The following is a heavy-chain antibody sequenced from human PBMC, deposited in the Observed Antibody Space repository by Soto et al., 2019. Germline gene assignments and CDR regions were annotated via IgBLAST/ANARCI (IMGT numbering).Heavy chain of an antibody. Sequence: ASVKVSCKASGYTFTSYGISWVRQAPGQGLEWMGWISAYNGNTNYAQKLQGRVTMTTDTSTSTAYMELRSLRSDDTAVYYCARVRKYDSSGYYLSPLDYWGKGTRVTDPS. D-gene: IGHD3-22*01. CDR1: GYTFTSYG. J-gene: IGHJ4*02. CDR3: ARVRKYDSSGYYLSPLDY. V-gene: IGHV1-18*04. CDR2: ISAYNGNT.